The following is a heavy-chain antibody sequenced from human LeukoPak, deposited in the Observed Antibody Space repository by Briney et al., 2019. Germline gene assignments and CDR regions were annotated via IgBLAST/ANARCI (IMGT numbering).Heavy chain of an antibody. Sequence: PSETLSLTCAVYGGSFSGYCWSWIRQPLGKGLEWIGEINHSGSTYYNPSLESRITMSVDKSKNQFSLKLTSVTAADTAVYYCARLGIGVVPSAMLGDYYFDYWGQGTLVTVSS. CDR3: ARLGIGVVPSAMLGDYYFDY. J-gene: IGHJ4*02. D-gene: IGHD2-2*01. CDR1: GGSFSGYC. CDR2: INHSGST. V-gene: IGHV4-34*10.